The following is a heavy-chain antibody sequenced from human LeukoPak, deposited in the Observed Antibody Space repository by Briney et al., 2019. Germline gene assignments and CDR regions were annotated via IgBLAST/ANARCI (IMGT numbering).Heavy chain of an antibody. CDR2: INPSGGST. V-gene: IGHV1-46*01. Sequence: GSSVKVSCKASGCTFSSYAISWVRQAPGQGLEWMGIINPSGGSTSYAQKFQGRVTMTRDMSTSTVYMELSSLISEDTAVYYCARDRFGELFHDPYYYMDVWGKGTTVTVSS. CDR1: GCTFSSYA. D-gene: IGHD3-10*01. CDR3: ARDRFGELFHDPYYYMDV. J-gene: IGHJ6*03.